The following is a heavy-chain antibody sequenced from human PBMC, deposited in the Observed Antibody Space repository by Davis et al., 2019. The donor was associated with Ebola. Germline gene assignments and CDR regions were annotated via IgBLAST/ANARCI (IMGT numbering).Heavy chain of an antibody. D-gene: IGHD2-2*01. V-gene: IGHV4-4*02. J-gene: IGHJ4*02. CDR1: GDSITSTNW. CDR2: IYHSGTT. Sequence: SETLSLTCAVSGDSITSTNWWSWVRQPPGRGLEWLGEIYHSGTTNYNPSPKSRVTISLDKSNNQFSLILRSVRAADTAVYYCARLGYCSSTSCSGGTLFDYWGQGTLVTVSS. CDR3: ARLGYCSSTSCSGGTLFDY.